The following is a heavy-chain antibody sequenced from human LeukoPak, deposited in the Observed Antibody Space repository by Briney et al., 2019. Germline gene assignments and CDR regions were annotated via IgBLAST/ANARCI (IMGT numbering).Heavy chain of an antibody. J-gene: IGHJ4*02. V-gene: IGHV3-53*01. D-gene: IGHD3/OR15-3a*01. Sequence: PGGSLRLSCAASGFTVSSNYMSWVRQAPGKGLEWVAIDGTNTYYTDSVKGRFTISRDNSKNTLYLQMNSLSGEDTAVYYCARDKDWYLDYWGQGTLVTVSS. CDR3: ARDKDWYLDY. CDR2: DGTNT. CDR1: GFTVSSNY.